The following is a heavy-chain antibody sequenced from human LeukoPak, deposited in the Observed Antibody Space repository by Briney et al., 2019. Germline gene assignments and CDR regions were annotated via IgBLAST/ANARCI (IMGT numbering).Heavy chain of an antibody. Sequence: GRSLRLSCAASGFTFSSYAMHWVRQAPGKGLEWVAVISYDGSNKYYADSVKGRFTISRDNSKNTLYLQMNSLRAEDTAVYYCAREEQWLAPLDYWGQGTLVTVSS. CDR1: GFTFSSYA. CDR2: ISYDGSNK. J-gene: IGHJ4*02. V-gene: IGHV3-30-3*01. CDR3: AREEQWLAPLDY. D-gene: IGHD6-19*01.